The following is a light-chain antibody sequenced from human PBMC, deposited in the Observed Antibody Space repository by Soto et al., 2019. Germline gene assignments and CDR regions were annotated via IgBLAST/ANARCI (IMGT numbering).Light chain of an antibody. V-gene: IGKV3D-15*01. CDR3: QQHGHWPIT. CDR1: QSVNSN. Sequence: EIVMTQSPSTLSVSPGDRATISCRASQSVNSNYLAWYQQKPGQAPRLLIYGISKRATDLPDRFSGSGSGTEFTLTISSLQPEDFATYYCQQHGHWPITFGQGTRLEIK. J-gene: IGKJ5*01. CDR2: GIS.